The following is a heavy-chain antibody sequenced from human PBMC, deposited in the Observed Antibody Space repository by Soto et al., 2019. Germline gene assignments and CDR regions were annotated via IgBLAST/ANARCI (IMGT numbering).Heavy chain of an antibody. CDR2: ISSSSSYI. V-gene: IGHV3-21*01. CDR1: GFTFSSYS. CDR3: AREGLDAFDI. Sequence: GGSLRLSCAASGFTFSSYSMNWVRQAPGKGVEWVSSISSSSSYIYYADSVKGRFTISKDNAKNSLYLQMNSLRAEDTAVYYCAREGLDAFDIWGQGTMVTVSS. J-gene: IGHJ3*02.